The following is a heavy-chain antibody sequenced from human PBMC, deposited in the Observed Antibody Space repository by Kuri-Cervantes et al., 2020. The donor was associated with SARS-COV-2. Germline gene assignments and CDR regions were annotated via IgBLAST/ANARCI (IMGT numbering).Heavy chain of an antibody. J-gene: IGHJ6*03. CDR3: AREGYYDSSGNYAATGMDV. Sequence: GGSLRLSCVASGFAFSSYRMHWVRQVQGKGLVWVAQLISDGSRTTYADSRKGRFTISRDNSHNTMCLQMNSLRTEDTAVYFCAREGYYDSSGNYAATGMDVWGKGTTVTVSS. CDR2: LISDGSRT. D-gene: IGHD3-22*01. V-gene: IGHV3-74*01. CDR1: GFAFSSYR.